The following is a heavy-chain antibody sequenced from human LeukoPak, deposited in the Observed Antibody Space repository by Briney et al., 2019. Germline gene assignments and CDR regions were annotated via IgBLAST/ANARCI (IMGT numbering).Heavy chain of an antibody. J-gene: IGHJ4*02. Sequence: PGGSLRLSCAASGFTFSSYEMNWVRQAPGKGLEWVSYISSSGSTIYYADSVKGRFTISRDNAKNSLYLQMNSLRAEDTAVYYCARDNYDSSGFYHLFDYWGQGTLVTVSS. CDR2: ISSSGSTI. CDR1: GFTFSSYE. CDR3: ARDNYDSSGFYHLFDY. D-gene: IGHD3-22*01. V-gene: IGHV3-48*03.